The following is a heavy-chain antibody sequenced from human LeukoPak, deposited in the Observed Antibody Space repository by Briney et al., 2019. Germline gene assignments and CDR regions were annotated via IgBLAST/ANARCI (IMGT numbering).Heavy chain of an antibody. CDR3: ARGTWRYYFDY. Sequence: PSQTLSLTCTVSGGSISSGGYYWSWIRQPAGKGLEWIGRIYTSGSTYYNPSLKSRVTISVDTSKNQFSLKLSSVTAADTAVYYCARGTWRYYFDYWGQGTLVTVSS. CDR1: GGSISSGGYY. CDR2: IYTSGST. V-gene: IGHV4-61*02. J-gene: IGHJ4*02. D-gene: IGHD3-3*01.